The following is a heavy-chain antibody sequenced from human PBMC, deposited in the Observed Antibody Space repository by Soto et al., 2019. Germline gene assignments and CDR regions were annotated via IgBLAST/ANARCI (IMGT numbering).Heavy chain of an antibody. D-gene: IGHD1-1*01. CDR1: GHTLTELS. Sequence: QVQLVQSGAEVKKPGASVKVSCKVSGHTLTELSMHWVRLAPGKGLEWMGGFDPEDGETISAQKFQGRVTMTEDTPTDSTYLELSSLRSEDTAVYYCAAGGTRWLHSPFDYWGQGTLVTISS. V-gene: IGHV1-24*01. CDR2: FDPEDGET. CDR3: AAGGTRWLHSPFDY. J-gene: IGHJ4*02.